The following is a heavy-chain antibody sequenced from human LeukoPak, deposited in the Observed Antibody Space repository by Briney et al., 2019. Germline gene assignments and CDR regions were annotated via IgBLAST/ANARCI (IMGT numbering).Heavy chain of an antibody. V-gene: IGHV3-23*01. CDR3: AKSSTAMATTYDAFDI. J-gene: IGHJ3*02. D-gene: IGHD5-18*01. CDR1: GFTFSTYA. Sequence: GGSLRLSCAASGFTFSTYAINWVRQAPGKGLEWVSIISSSGGRTSYADSVKGRFTISRDNSKNTLYLQMNSLRAEETAVYYCAKSSTAMATTYDAFDIWGQGTMVTVSS. CDR2: ISSSGGRT.